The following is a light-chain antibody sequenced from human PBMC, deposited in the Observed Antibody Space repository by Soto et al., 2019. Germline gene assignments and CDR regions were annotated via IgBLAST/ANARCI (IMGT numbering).Light chain of an antibody. Sequence: EIVLTQSPATLSLSPGERATLSCRASQSITSYYLACYQHKPGQAPRLLIYGASSWATGIPDRFIGSGSGTDFTRTISGLAPEDFAVYYCHQYDSSPRNVGQGTKLEIK. CDR3: HQYDSSPRN. CDR1: QSITSYY. J-gene: IGKJ2*01. V-gene: IGKV3-20*01. CDR2: GAS.